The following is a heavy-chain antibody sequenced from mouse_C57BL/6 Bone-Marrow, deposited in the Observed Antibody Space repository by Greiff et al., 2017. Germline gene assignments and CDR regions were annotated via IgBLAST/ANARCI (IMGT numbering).Heavy chain of an antibody. Sequence: VKLQESGAELARPGASVKLSCKASGYTFTSYGISWVKQRTGQGLEWIGEIYPRSGNTYYNEKLKGKATLTADKSYRSAYMEIRSLTSEDSAVYFCARSSYGSSYGGYWGQGTTLTVSS. CDR3: ARSSYGSSYGGY. D-gene: IGHD1-1*01. CDR2: IYPRSGNT. V-gene: IGHV1-81*01. J-gene: IGHJ2*01. CDR1: GYTFTSYG.